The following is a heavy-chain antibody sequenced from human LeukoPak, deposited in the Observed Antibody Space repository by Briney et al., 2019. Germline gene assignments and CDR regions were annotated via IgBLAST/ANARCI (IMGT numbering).Heavy chain of an antibody. CDR2: FDPEDGET. Sequence: ASVKVSCKVSGYTRTELSMHWVRQAPGKGLEWMGGFDPEDGETIYAQKFQGRVTMTEDTSTDTAYMELSSLRSEDTAVYYCATADSSGYWAIDYWGQGTLVTVSS. J-gene: IGHJ4*02. D-gene: IGHD3-22*01. CDR1: GYTRTELS. CDR3: ATADSSGYWAIDY. V-gene: IGHV1-24*01.